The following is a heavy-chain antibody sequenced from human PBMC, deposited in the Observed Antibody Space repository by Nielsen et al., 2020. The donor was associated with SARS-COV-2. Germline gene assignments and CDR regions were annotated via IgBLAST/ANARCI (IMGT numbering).Heavy chain of an antibody. V-gene: IGHV7-4-1*02. CDR1: GYTFTTYD. J-gene: IGHJ4*02. D-gene: IGHD2-8*01. CDR2: INTNTGNP. Sequence: ASVKVSCKASGYTFTTYDLNWVRQAPGQGLEWMGWINTNTGNPTYAQGFTGRFVFSLDTSVSTAYLQISSLKAEDTAAYYCARATEIVLMVYAISFPFDYWGQGTLVTVSS. CDR3: ARATEIVLMVYAISFPFDY.